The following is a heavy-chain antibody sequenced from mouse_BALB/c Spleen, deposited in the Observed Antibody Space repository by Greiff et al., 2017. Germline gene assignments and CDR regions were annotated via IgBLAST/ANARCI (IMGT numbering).Heavy chain of an antibody. CDR1: GYSITSDYA. Sequence: EVQLVESGPGLVKPSQSLSLTCTVTGYSITSDYAWNWIRQFPGNKLEWMGYISYSGSTSYNPSLKSRISITRDTSKNQFFLQLNSVTTEDTATYYCARLYTWFAYWGQGTLVTVSA. J-gene: IGHJ3*01. CDR3: ARLYTWFAY. CDR2: ISYSGST. V-gene: IGHV3-2*02. D-gene: IGHD2-12*01.